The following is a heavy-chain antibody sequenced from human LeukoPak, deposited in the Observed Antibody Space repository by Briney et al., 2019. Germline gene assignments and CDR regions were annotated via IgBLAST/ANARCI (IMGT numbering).Heavy chain of an antibody. CDR2: ISSSSSYI. CDR1: GFTFSSYE. V-gene: IGHV3-21*01. J-gene: IGHJ4*02. CDR3: ASQDIVVVPAAMQGPFDY. D-gene: IGHD2-2*01. Sequence: PGGSLRLSCAASGFTFSSYEMNWVRQAPGKGLEWVSSISSSSSYIYYADSVKGRFTISRDNAKNSLYLQMNSLRAEDTAVYYCASQDIVVVPAAMQGPFDYWGQGTLVTVSS.